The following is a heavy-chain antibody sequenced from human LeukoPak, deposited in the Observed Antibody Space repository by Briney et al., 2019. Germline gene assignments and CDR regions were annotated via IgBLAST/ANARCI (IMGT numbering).Heavy chain of an antibody. CDR3: ARVLRYCSGGNCYSGGLGYMDV. D-gene: IGHD2-15*01. J-gene: IGHJ6*03. CDR1: GFTFSDYN. Sequence: PGGSLRLSCAASGFTFSDYNMRWIRQAPGKGLEWVSSISRSGSTKYYADSVKGRFTISRDNAKNSPFLQMNGLRAEDTAVYYCARVLRYCSGGNCYSGGLGYMDVWGKGTTVTISS. CDR2: ISRSGSTK. V-gene: IGHV3-11*01.